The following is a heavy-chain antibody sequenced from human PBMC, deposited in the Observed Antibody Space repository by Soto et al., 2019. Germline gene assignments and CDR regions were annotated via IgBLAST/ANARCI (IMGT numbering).Heavy chain of an antibody. Sequence: GASVKVSCKASGYTFTSYGISWVRQAPGQGLEWMGWISAYNGNTNYAQKLQGRVTMTTDTSTSTAYMELRSLRSDDTAVYYCARIRVVLGSGSYPAGPDFDYWGQGTLVTVSS. V-gene: IGHV1-18*01. D-gene: IGHD3-10*01. CDR2: ISAYNGNT. CDR1: GYTFTSYG. CDR3: ARIRVVLGSGSYPAGPDFDY. J-gene: IGHJ4*02.